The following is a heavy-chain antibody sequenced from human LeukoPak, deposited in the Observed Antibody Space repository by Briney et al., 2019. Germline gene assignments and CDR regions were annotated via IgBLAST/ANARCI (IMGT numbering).Heavy chain of an antibody. V-gene: IGHV1-46*01. CDR3: ARVVSLKPGIAAAGTSLALDY. Sequence: ASVKVSCKASGYTFTSYYMHWVRQAPGQGLEWMGIINPSGGSTSYAQKFQGRVTMTRGTSTSTVYMELSSLRSEDTAVYYCARVVSLKPGIAAAGTSLALDYWGQGTLVTVSS. D-gene: IGHD6-13*01. CDR2: INPSGGST. CDR1: GYTFTSYY. J-gene: IGHJ4*02.